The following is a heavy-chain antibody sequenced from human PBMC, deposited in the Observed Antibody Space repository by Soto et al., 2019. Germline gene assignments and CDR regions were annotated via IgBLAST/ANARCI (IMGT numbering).Heavy chain of an antibody. CDR1: GYTFNSYG. Sequence: ASVKDSCKDSGYTFNSYGISGVRQAPGQGLEWMGWISAYNGNTNYAQKLQGRVTMTTDTSTSTAYMELRSLRSDDTAVYYCARDYYGSGSLLLNDYWGQGTLVTVSS. V-gene: IGHV1-18*01. D-gene: IGHD3-10*01. J-gene: IGHJ4*02. CDR3: ARDYYGSGSLLLNDY. CDR2: ISAYNGNT.